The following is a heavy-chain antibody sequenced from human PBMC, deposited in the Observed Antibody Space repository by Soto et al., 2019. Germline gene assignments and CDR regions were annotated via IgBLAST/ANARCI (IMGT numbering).Heavy chain of an antibody. J-gene: IGHJ4*02. D-gene: IGHD3-3*01. CDR3: ARDANYDFWSGYLYY. CDR2: IIPILGIA. V-gene: IGHV1-69*08. Sequence: QVQLVQSGAEVKKPGSSVKVSCKASGGTFSSYTISWVRQAPGQGLEWMGRIIPILGIANYAQKFQGRVTITADKSTSTAYMELSSLRSEDTAVYYCARDANYDFWSGYLYYWGQVTLVTVSS. CDR1: GGTFSSYT.